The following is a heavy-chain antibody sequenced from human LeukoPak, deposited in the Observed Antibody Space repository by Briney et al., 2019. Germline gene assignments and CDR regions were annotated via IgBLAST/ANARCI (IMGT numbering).Heavy chain of an antibody. CDR2: IYTSGST. Sequence: SETLSLTCTVPVGSLSSYYWSWIRQPAGKGLEWIGRIYTSGSTNYNPSLKSRVTVSVDTSKHQFSLKLSSVTAADTAVYYCARVGIQLWSFFDYWGQGTLVTVSS. CDR3: ARVGIQLWSFFDY. D-gene: IGHD5-18*01. V-gene: IGHV4-4*07. CDR1: VGSLSSYY. J-gene: IGHJ4*02.